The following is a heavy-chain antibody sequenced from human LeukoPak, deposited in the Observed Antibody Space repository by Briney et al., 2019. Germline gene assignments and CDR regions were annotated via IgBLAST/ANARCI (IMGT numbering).Heavy chain of an antibody. D-gene: IGHD3-9*01. CDR2: INPSGGST. CDR1: GYTFTSYY. V-gene: IGHV1-46*01. Sequence: ASVKVSCKASGYTFTSYYMHWVRQAPGQGLEWMGIINPSGGSTSYAQKFQGRVTMTRDTSTSTVYMELSSLRSEDTAVYYCASSHFDWLRRGRYYYGMDVWGQGTTVTVSS. CDR3: ASSHFDWLRRGRYYYGMDV. J-gene: IGHJ6*02.